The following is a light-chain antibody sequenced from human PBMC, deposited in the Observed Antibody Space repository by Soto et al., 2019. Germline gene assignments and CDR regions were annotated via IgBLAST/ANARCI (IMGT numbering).Light chain of an antibody. V-gene: IGKV3-20*01. Sequence: EIVLTQSPGTLSLSPGERATLSCRASQSVYTNYLAWYQQKPGQAPRLLISGASRRVTGIPDRFSGSGSGTDFTLTINILEPEDFAVYYCQHYGSSPPVYTFCQGTKLQIK. CDR3: QHYGSSPPVYT. CDR1: QSVYTNY. J-gene: IGKJ2*01. CDR2: GAS.